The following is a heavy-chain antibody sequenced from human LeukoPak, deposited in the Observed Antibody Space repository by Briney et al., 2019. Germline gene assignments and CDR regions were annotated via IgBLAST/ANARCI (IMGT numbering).Heavy chain of an antibody. CDR1: GFTFRNYV. J-gene: IGHJ4*02. V-gene: IGHV3-30-3*01. Sequence: GGSLRLSCAASGFTFRNYVIHWVRQAPGKGLEWVAVTSSDLNVKLYADSVKGRFTISRDNSRSTLYLQMSSLRPEDTAIYYCAREGYYGSGSPPSLYFDYWGQGTLVTVSS. D-gene: IGHD3-10*01. CDR2: TSSDLNVK. CDR3: AREGYYGSGSPPSLYFDY.